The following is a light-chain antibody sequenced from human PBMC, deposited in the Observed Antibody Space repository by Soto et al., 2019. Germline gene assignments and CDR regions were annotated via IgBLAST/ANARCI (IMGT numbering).Light chain of an antibody. Sequence: DIQMTQSPSSLSASVGDRVPITGRASESISTWLAWYQQKPGKAPKLLIYGASSLESGVPPRLSGDGSGTEFTLPISSLQRDDFGIYYCQQYSRLWSFGQGTKVDIK. CDR2: GAS. V-gene: IGKV1-5*03. J-gene: IGKJ1*01. CDR3: QQYSRLWS. CDR1: ESISTW.